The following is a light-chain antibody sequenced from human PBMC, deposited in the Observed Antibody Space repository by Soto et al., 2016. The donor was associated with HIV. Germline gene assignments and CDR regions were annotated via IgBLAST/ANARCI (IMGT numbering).Light chain of an antibody. Sequence: DIQMTQSPSSLSASVGDRVTITCRASQGISNSLAWYQQKPGKAPKLLLYAASRLESGVPSRFSGSGSGTDYTLTISSLQPEDFATYYCQQYYSTLSLTFGGGTKGGDQT. CDR3: QQYYSTLSLT. CDR2: AAS. V-gene: IGKV1-NL1*01. J-gene: IGKJ4*01. CDR1: QGISNS.